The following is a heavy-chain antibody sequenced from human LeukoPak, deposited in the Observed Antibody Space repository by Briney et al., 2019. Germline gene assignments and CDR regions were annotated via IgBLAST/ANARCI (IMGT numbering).Heavy chain of an antibody. CDR2: ISAYNGNT. J-gene: IGHJ4*02. D-gene: IGHD4/OR15-4a*01. CDR1: GYTFTGYY. V-gene: IGHV1-18*04. Sequence: ASVKVSCKASGYTFTGYYMHWVRQAPGQGLEWMGWISAYNGNTNYAQKLQGRVTMTTDTSTSTAYMELRSLRSDDTAVYYCARERDRPWYYFDYWGQGTLVTVSS. CDR3: ARERDRPWYYFDY.